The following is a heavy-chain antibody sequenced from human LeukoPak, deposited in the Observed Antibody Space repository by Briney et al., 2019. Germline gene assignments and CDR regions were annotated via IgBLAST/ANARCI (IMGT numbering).Heavy chain of an antibody. V-gene: IGHV3-53*04. D-gene: IGHD3-10*01. J-gene: IGHJ4*02. Sequence: GGSLRLSCAASGFTVSSNYMSWVRQAPGKGLEWVSVIYSGGSTYYADSVKGRFTISRHNSKNTLYLQMNSLRAEDTAVYYCARGFPYYYGSGSWYYFDYWGQGTLVTVSS. CDR1: GFTVSSNY. CDR3: ARGFPYYYGSGSWYYFDY. CDR2: IYSGGST.